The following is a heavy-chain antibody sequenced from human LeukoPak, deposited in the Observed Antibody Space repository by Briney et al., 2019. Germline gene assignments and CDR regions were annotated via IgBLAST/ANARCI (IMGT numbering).Heavy chain of an antibody. CDR2: INPSGGST. Sequence: ASVKVSCKASGYTFTSYYMHWVRQAPGQGLEWMGIINPSGGSTSYAQKFQGRVTMTRDMSTSTVYMELSSLRSEDTAVYYCARDAVGANYYFDYWAREPWSPSPQ. CDR1: GYTFTSYY. CDR3: ARDAVGANYYFDY. V-gene: IGHV1-46*01. J-gene: IGHJ4*02. D-gene: IGHD1-26*01.